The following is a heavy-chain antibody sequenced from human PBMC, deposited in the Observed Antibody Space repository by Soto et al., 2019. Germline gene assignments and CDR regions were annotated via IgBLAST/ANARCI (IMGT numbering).Heavy chain of an antibody. CDR3: VRSPGAGEIDY. CDR1: GFTFSDYW. J-gene: IGHJ4*02. CDR2: MKEDGSEK. V-gene: IGHV3-7*01. Sequence: EVQLVESGGGLVQPGGSLRLSCAASGFTFSDYWMSWVRQAPGKGLEWVANMKEDGSEKYYMDSVKGRFTISRDNAKNSLYLQMNSLRAEDTAVYYCVRSPGAGEIDYWGQGTLVTVSS. D-gene: IGHD3-16*01.